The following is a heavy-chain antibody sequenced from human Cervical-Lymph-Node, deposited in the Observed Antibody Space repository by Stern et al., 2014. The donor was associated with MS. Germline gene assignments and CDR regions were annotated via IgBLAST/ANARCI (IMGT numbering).Heavy chain of an antibody. J-gene: IGHJ4*02. Sequence: QDQLVQSGAEVKKPGASVMVSCKASGYRFTGLYMHWVRQVPGQGFEWMGWINPSSGGTNYAQKFQGRVTMTRDTSISTAYMELSSLRSDDTAVYFCAKSRIIHSGNYYPDYWGQGTLVTVAS. CDR2: INPSSGGT. D-gene: IGHD1-26*01. CDR3: AKSRIIHSGNYYPDY. V-gene: IGHV1-2*02. CDR1: GYRFTGLY.